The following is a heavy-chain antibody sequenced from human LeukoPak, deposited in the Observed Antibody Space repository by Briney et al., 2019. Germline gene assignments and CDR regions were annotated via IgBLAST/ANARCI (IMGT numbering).Heavy chain of an antibody. Sequence: ASVKVSCKASGYTFTSYYMHWVRQAPGQGLEWMGIINPSGGSTSYAQKFQGRVTMTRDTSISTAYMELSRLRSDDTAVYYCARDQEWLGTSWYFDLWGRGTLVTVSS. CDR1: GYTFTSYY. J-gene: IGHJ2*01. D-gene: IGHD5-12*01. CDR2: INPSGGST. CDR3: ARDQEWLGTSWYFDL. V-gene: IGHV1-46*01.